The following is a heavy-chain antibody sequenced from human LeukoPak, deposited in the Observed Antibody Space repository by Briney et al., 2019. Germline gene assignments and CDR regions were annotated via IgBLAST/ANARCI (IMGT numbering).Heavy chain of an antibody. D-gene: IGHD5-24*01. Sequence: GASVKVSCKASGYTFTGYYMHWVRQAPGQGLEWMGWINPNSGGTNYAQKFQGRVTMTRDTSISTAYMELSRLRSDDTAVYYCATNRVATTYGEMATILDYWGQGTLVTVSS. J-gene: IGHJ4*02. CDR3: ATNRVATTYGEMATILDY. CDR1: GYTFTGYY. CDR2: INPNSGGT. V-gene: IGHV1-2*02.